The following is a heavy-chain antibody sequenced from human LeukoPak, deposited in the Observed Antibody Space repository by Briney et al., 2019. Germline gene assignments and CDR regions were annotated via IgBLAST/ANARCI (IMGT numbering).Heavy chain of an antibody. CDR2: ISGSGGST. D-gene: IGHD3-3*01. CDR3: AKVRGNLEWLLLDAFDI. J-gene: IGHJ3*02. V-gene: IGHV3-23*01. Sequence: PGGSLRLSCAASGFTFSSYAMSWVRQAPGKGLEWVSAISGSGGSTYYADSVKGRFTISRDNSKNTLYLQMNSLRAEDTAVYYCAKVRGNLEWLLLDAFDIWGQGTMVTVSS. CDR1: GFTFSSYA.